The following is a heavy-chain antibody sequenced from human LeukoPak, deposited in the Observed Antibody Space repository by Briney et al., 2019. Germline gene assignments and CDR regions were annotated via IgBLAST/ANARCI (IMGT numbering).Heavy chain of an antibody. V-gene: IGHV4-30-4*08. CDR1: GYSISSGYY. CDR2: IYYSGST. CDR3: ARDRSTRIDY. J-gene: IGHJ4*02. D-gene: IGHD2-2*01. Sequence: SETLSLTCTVSGYSISSGYYWSWIRQPPGKGLEWIGYIYYSGSTYYNPSLKSRVTISVDTSKNQFSLKLSSVTAADTAVYYCARDRSTRIDYWGQGTLVTVSS.